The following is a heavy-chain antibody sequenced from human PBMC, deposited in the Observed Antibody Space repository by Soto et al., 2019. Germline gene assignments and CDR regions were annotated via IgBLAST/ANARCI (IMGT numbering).Heavy chain of an antibody. CDR3: AKGLAVTHPASDY. CDR1: GFTFNMYA. D-gene: IGHD6-19*01. V-gene: IGHV3-23*01. Sequence: EVQLLESGGDLVQPGGSLRLSCAASGFTFNMYAMSWVRQAPGKGLEWVSAISDGGGRTYYTDSVKGRFSISRDTSENTLYLQMNTLRAEDTAVYYCAKGLAVTHPASDYWGQGTLVTVSS. CDR2: ISDGGGRT. J-gene: IGHJ4*02.